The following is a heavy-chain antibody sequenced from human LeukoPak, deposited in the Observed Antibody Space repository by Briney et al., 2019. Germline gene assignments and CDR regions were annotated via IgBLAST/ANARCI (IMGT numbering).Heavy chain of an antibody. Sequence: SETLSLTCTVSGGSISSYYWSWIRQPPGKGLEWIGYIYYSGSTNYNPSLNSRVTISVDTSKNQFSLKLSSVTAADTAVYYCARTSSYYYYGMDGWGKVTTVTASS. J-gene: IGHJ6*04. V-gene: IGHV4-59*01. CDR1: GGSISSYY. CDR2: IYYSGST. CDR3: ARTSSYYYYGMDG.